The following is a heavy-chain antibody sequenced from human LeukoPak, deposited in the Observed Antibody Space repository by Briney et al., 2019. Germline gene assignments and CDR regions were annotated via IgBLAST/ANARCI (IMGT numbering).Heavy chain of an antibody. D-gene: IGHD6-19*01. CDR1: GYSISSGYY. CDR3: ARGGSSGWARFDY. J-gene: IGHJ4*02. CDR2: IYHSGSA. V-gene: IGHV4-38-2*02. Sequence: SETLSLTCTVSGYSISSGYYWGWIRQPPGKGLEWIGSIYHSGSAYYNPSLKSRVTISVDTSKNQFSLKLSSVTAAVTAVYYCARGGSSGWARFDYWGQGTLVTVSS.